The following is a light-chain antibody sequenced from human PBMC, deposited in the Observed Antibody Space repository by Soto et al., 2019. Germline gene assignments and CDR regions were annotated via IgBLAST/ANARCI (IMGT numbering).Light chain of an antibody. CDR3: NSYTGSSTYV. J-gene: IGLJ1*01. CDR1: SSDVGSYNR. Sequence: LTQPPSVSGSPGQSVAISCTGTSSDVGSYNRVSWYQQPPGAAPKLMIYEVSNRPSGVPDRFSGSKSGNTASLTISGLQAEDEADYYCNSYTGSSTYVFGPGTKVTV. V-gene: IGLV2-18*02. CDR2: EVS.